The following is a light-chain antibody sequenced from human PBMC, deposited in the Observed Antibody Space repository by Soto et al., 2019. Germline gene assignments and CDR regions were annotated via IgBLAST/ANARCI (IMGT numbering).Light chain of an antibody. CDR2: DTS. V-gene: IGLV7-46*01. J-gene: IGLJ2*01. CDR1: TGAVASGHY. Sequence: QAVVTQEPSLTVSPGGTVTLTCGSSTGAVASGHYPYWFQQKPGQAPRTLIYDTSKKHSWTPARFSGSLLGGKAALSLSGAQPEDEADYYCLLSYSDAVAFGGGTKLTVL. CDR3: LLSYSDAVA.